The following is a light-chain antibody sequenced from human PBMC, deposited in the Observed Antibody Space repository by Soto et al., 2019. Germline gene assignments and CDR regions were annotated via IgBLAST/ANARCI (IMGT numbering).Light chain of an antibody. J-gene: IGLJ1*01. CDR1: SSDVGSYDL. CDR3: CSYAGSSTPYV. Sequence: QSALTQPASVSGSPGQSITISCTGTSSDVGSYDLVSWYQHHPGKAPKLMIYEGGKRPSGVSNRFSGSKSGNTASLTISGLQAEDEADYYCCSYAGSSTPYVFGTGTKLTVL. CDR2: EGG. V-gene: IGLV2-23*01.